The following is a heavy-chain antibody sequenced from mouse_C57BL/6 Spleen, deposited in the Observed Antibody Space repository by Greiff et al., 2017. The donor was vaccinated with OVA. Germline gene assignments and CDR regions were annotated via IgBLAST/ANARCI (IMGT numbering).Heavy chain of an antibody. D-gene: IGHD4-1*01. CDR1: GYTFTDYE. V-gene: IGHV1-15*01. Sequence: VKLMESGAELVRPGASVTLSCKASGYTFTDYEMHWVKQTPVHGLEWIGAIDPETGGTAYNQKFKGKAILTADKSSSTAYMELRSLTSEDSAVYYCTRPDSGTDYFDYWGQGTTLTVSS. CDR2: IDPETGGT. CDR3: TRPDSGTDYFDY. J-gene: IGHJ2*01.